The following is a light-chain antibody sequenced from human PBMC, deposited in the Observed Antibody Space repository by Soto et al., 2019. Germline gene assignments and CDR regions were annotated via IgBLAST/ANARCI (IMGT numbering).Light chain of an antibody. CDR1: QSISNY. CDR2: AAS. Sequence: DIQMTQSPSSLSASVGDRVTITCRASQSISNYLNWYQQKPGKAPKLLIYAASSLQSGVPSRFSGSGSGTDFTLTISSLQPEDFATYSWQQSYTTLFTFGPGTNVDIK. CDR3: QQSYTTLFT. J-gene: IGKJ3*01. V-gene: IGKV1-39*01.